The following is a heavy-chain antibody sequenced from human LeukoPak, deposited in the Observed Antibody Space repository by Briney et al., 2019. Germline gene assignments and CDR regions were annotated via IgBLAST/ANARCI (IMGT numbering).Heavy chain of an antibody. J-gene: IGHJ4*02. CDR2: IIPIFGTA. CDR1: GGTFSSYA. Sequence: ASVKVSCKASGGTFSSYAISWVRQAPGQGLEWMGGIIPIFGTANYAQKFQGRVTITADESTSTAYMELSSLRSEDSAVYYCARVYSSSWSHFGYWGQGTLVTVSP. V-gene: IGHV1-69*13. CDR3: ARVYSSSWSHFGY. D-gene: IGHD6-13*01.